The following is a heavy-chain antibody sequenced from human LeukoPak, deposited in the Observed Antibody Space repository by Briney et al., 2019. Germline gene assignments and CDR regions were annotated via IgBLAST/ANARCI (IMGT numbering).Heavy chain of an antibody. CDR3: TRDVKGSDAFDI. CDR1: GGSISSGGYY. Sequence: PSETLSLTCTVSGGSISSGGYYWSWIRRHPGKGLEWIGYFYYSGSTYYNPSLKSRVTISIDTSKNQFSLKLTSVTAADTAVYYCTRDVKGSDAFDIWGQGTMVTVSS. CDR2: FYYSGST. V-gene: IGHV4-31*03. J-gene: IGHJ3*02.